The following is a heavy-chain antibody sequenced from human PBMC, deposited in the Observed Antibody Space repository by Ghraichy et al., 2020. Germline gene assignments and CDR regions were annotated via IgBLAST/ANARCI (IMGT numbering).Heavy chain of an antibody. V-gene: IGHV4-59*01. CDR1: GGSISSYY. CDR2: IYYSGST. CDR3: ARFAISDFWSGYKYYFDY. J-gene: IGHJ4*02. D-gene: IGHD3-3*01. Sequence: QTLSLTCTVSGGSISSYYWSWIRQPPGKGLEWIGYIYYSGSTNYNPSLKSRVTISVDTSKNQFSLKLSSVTAADTAVYYCARFAISDFWSGYKYYFDYWGQGTLVTVSS.